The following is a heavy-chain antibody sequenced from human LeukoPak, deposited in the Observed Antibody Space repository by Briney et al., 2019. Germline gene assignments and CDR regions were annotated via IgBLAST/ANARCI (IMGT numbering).Heavy chain of an antibody. V-gene: IGHV4-59*01. J-gene: IGHJ5*02. CDR1: GGSISSYY. Sequence: SETLSLTCTVSGGSISSYYWSWIRQPPGKGLEWIGYIYYSGSTNYNPSLKSRVTISVDTSKNQFSLKLSSVTAADTAVYYCARVHDYVWGSYRYAGWFDPWGQGTLVTVSS. CDR3: ARVHDYVWGSYRYAGWFDP. D-gene: IGHD3-16*02. CDR2: IYYSGST.